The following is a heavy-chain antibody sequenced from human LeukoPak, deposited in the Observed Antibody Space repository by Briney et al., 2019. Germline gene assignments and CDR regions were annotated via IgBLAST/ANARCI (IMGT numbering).Heavy chain of an antibody. CDR2: INSDGSTT. V-gene: IGHV3-74*01. CDR3: ARATYYYDSSGYRAIYYFDY. CDR1: GFTFRSYW. D-gene: IGHD3-22*01. J-gene: IGHJ4*02. Sequence: PGGSLRLSCAASGFTFRSYWMHWVRQAPGKGLVWVSRINSDGSTTTYADSVKGRFTISRDNAKDTLYLQMTSLRAEDTAVYYCARATYYYDSSGYRAIYYFDYWGQGTLVTVSS.